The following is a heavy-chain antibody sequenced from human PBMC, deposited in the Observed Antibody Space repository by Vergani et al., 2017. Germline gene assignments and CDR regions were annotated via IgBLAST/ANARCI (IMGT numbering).Heavy chain of an antibody. CDR3: AGTSSGWYGDY. D-gene: IGHD6-19*01. J-gene: IGHJ4*02. V-gene: IGHV1-69*04. Sequence: QVQLVQSGAEVKKPGSSVKVSCKASGGTFSSYAISWVRQAPGQGLEWMGRIIPILGIANYTQKFQGRVTITADKSTSTAYMELSSLRSEDTAVYYCAGTSSGWYGDYWGQGTLVTVSS. CDR1: GGTFSSYA. CDR2: IIPILGIA.